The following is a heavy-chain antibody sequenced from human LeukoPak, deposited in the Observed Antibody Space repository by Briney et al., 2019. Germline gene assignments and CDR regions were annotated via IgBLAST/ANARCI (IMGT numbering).Heavy chain of an antibody. CDR3: ARVGDSSGYYYVIRDYYMDV. V-gene: IGHV3-21*01. CDR1: GFTFSSYS. D-gene: IGHD3-22*01. CDR2: ISSSSSYI. Sequence: GGSLRLSCAASGFTFSSYSMNWVRQAPGKGLEWVSSISSSSSYIYYADSVKGRFTISRDNAKNSLYLQMNSLRAEDTAVYYCARVGDSSGYYYVIRDYYMDVWGKGTTVTVSS. J-gene: IGHJ6*03.